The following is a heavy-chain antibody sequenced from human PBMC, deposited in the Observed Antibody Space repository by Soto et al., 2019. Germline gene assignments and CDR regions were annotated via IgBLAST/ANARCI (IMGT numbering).Heavy chain of an antibody. V-gene: IGHV3-33*01. CDR3: ARDGPDIVVVPAAIPTLYYGMDV. Sequence: PGGSLRLSCAASGFTFSSYGMHWVRQAPGKGLEWVAVIWYDESNKYYADSVKGRFTISRDNSKNTLYLQMNSLRAEDTAVYYCARDGPDIVVVPAAIPTLYYGMDVWGQGTTVTVSS. CDR1: GFTFSSYG. CDR2: IWYDESNK. J-gene: IGHJ6*02. D-gene: IGHD2-2*01.